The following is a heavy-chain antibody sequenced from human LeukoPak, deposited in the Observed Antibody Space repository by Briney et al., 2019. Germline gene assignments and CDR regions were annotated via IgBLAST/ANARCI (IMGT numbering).Heavy chain of an antibody. Sequence: SETLSLTCTVSGGSISSSSYYWGWIRQPPGKGLEWIGSIYYSGSTYYNPSLKSRVTISVDTSKNQFSLKLSSVTAADTAVYYYARHLLWFGEGGMDVWGQGTTVTVSS. D-gene: IGHD3-10*01. J-gene: IGHJ6*02. CDR1: GGSISSSSYY. V-gene: IGHV4-39*01. CDR2: IYYSGST. CDR3: ARHLLWFGEGGMDV.